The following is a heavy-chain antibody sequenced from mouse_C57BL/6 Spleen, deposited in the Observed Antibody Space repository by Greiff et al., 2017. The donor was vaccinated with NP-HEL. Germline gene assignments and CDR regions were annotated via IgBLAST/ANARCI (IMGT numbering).Heavy chain of an antibody. D-gene: IGHD1-1*01. CDR3: ARAPYYGSSWYWYFDV. J-gene: IGHJ1*03. Sequence: EVKLMESGGGLVKPGGSLKLSCAASGFTFSSYAMSWVRQTPEKRLEWVATISDGGSYTYYPDNVKGRFTISRDNAKNNLYLQMSHLKSEDTAMYYCARAPYYGSSWYWYFDVWGTGTTVTVSS. V-gene: IGHV5-4*03. CDR2: ISDGGSYT. CDR1: GFTFSSYA.